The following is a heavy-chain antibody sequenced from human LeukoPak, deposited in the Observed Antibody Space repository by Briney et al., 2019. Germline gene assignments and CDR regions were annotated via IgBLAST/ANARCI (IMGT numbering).Heavy chain of an antibody. CDR1: GFTFDDYA. V-gene: IGHV3-9*01. D-gene: IGHD3-22*01. Sequence: PGRSLRLSCAASGFTFDDYAMHWVRQAPGKGLEWVSGSSWNSGSIGYADSVKGRFTISRDNAKNSLYLQMNSLRAEDTALYYCAKATYYYDSSGYGAFDIWGQGTMVTVSS. CDR3: AKATYYYDSSGYGAFDI. J-gene: IGHJ3*02. CDR2: SSWNSGSI.